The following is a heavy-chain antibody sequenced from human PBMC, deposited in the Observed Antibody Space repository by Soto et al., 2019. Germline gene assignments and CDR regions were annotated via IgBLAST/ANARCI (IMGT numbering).Heavy chain of an antibody. Sequence: QVQLVQSGAEVKKPGSSVKVSCKASGGTFSSYAISWVRQAPGQGLEWMGGIIPIFGTANYAQKFQGRVTINADESTSTAYMELSSLRSEDTAVYYCARTDIVVVVAATHDYYYYGMDVWGQGTTVTVSS. J-gene: IGHJ6*02. V-gene: IGHV1-69*01. D-gene: IGHD2-15*01. CDR2: IIPIFGTA. CDR3: ARTDIVVVVAATHDYYYYGMDV. CDR1: GGTFSSYA.